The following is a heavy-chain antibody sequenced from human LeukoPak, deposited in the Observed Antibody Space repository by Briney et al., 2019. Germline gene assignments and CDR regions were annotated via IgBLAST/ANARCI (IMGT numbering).Heavy chain of an antibody. CDR3: ASYRSYCSGGSCLHPFDY. Sequence: GASVKVSCKASGYTFTSYGISWVRQAPGQGLEWMGWISAYNGNTNYAQKLQGRVTMTTDTSTSTAYMELRSLRSDDTAVYYCASYRSYCSGGSCLHPFDYWGQGTLVTVSS. D-gene: IGHD2-15*01. V-gene: IGHV1-18*01. CDR2: ISAYNGNT. CDR1: GYTFTSYG. J-gene: IGHJ4*02.